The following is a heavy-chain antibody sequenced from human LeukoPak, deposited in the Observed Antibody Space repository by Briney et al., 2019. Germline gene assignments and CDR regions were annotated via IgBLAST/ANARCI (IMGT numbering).Heavy chain of an antibody. CDR3: ARGYDQLLLVAFDI. CDR2: ISAYNGNT. Sequence: ASVKVSCKASGYTFTSYGISWVRQAPGQGLEWMGWISAYNGNTNYAQKLQGRVTMTTDTSTSTAYMELRSLRSDDTAVYCCARGYDQLLLVAFDIWGQGTMVTVSS. V-gene: IGHV1-18*04. CDR1: GYTFTSYG. J-gene: IGHJ3*02. D-gene: IGHD2-2*01.